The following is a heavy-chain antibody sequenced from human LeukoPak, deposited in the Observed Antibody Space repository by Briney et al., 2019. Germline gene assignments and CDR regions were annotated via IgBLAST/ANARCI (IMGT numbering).Heavy chain of an antibody. D-gene: IGHD3-9*01. J-gene: IGHJ4*02. CDR1: GYTFTGYY. CDR2: INPNSGGT. Sequence: KPGASVKVSCKASGYTFTGYYMHWMRQAPGQGLEWMGWINPNSGGTNYAQKFQGRVTMTRDTSISTAYMELSRLRSDDTAVYYCARGLGDILTGYYYWGQGTLVTVSS. V-gene: IGHV1-2*02. CDR3: ARGLGDILTGYYY.